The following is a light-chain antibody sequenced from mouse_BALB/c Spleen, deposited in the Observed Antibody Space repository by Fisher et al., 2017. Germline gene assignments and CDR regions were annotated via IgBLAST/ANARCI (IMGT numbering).Light chain of an antibody. CDR3: QQWSSYPLT. J-gene: IGKJ5*01. Sequence: IVLTQTPALMSASPGEKVTMTCSASSSVSYMHWFQQKPGTSPKLWIYSTSNLASGVPARFSGSGSGTSYSLTISRMEAEDAATYYCQQWSSYPLTFGAGTKLELK. CDR1: SSVSY. V-gene: IGKV4-57*01. CDR2: STS.